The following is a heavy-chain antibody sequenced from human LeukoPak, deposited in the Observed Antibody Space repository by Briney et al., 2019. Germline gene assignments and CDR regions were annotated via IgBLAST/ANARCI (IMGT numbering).Heavy chain of an antibody. D-gene: IGHD6-19*01. CDR1: GFTFSSYA. J-gene: IGHJ4*02. CDR3: ARDQSGAVAGTFFVY. V-gene: IGHV3-30*04. Sequence: GESLRLSCAASGFTFSSYAMHWVRQAPGKGLEWVAVISYDGSNKYYADSVKGRFTISRHNSKNTLYLQMNSLRAEDTAVYYCARDQSGAVAGTFFVYWGQGTLVTVSS. CDR2: ISYDGSNK.